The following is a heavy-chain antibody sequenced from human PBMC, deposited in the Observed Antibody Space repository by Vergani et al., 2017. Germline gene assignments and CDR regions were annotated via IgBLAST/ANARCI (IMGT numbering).Heavy chain of an antibody. V-gene: IGHV4-59*02. J-gene: IGHJ3*02. CDR1: GASVNSYY. CDR3: ARDTSHFDSENYDDVFDS. D-gene: IGHD3-16*01. CDR2: IYYSGST. Sequence: QLQESGPGLVKPSETLSLTCTVSGASVNSYYWSWIRQPPGKGLEWVGYIYYSGSTNYNPSLKSRVTISVDTSKNQFSRKLSSVTAADTAVYYCARDTSHFDSENYDDVFDSWGQGTMVIVSS.